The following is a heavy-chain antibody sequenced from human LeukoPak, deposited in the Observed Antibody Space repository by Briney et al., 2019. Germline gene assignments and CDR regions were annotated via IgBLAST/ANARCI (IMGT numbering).Heavy chain of an antibody. CDR3: ARGYSYVYY. J-gene: IGHJ4*02. V-gene: IGHV3-7*03. Sequence: GGSLRLSCAASGFTFYSYWMSWVRQAPGKGLEWVANIEQDGSEKYYVDSVKGRLTISRDNAKNSLYLQMNSLRAEDTAVYYCARGYSYVYYWGQGTLVTVSS. CDR1: GFTFYSYW. D-gene: IGHD5-18*01. CDR2: IEQDGSEK.